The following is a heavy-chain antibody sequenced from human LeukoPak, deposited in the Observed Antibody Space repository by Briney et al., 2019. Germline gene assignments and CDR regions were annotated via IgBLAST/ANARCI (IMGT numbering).Heavy chain of an antibody. CDR1: GFTFSNAW. V-gene: IGHV3-11*01. CDR3: ARDRGAVAGQYFDY. Sequence: GGSLRLSCAASGFTFSNAWMSWIRQAPGKGPEWISYISSSGDRQYYADSVKGRFSISRDNAKNSLFLQMDSLRAEDTAVYYCARDRGAVAGQYFDYWGQGTLVTVSS. J-gene: IGHJ4*02. CDR2: ISSSGDRQ. D-gene: IGHD6-19*01.